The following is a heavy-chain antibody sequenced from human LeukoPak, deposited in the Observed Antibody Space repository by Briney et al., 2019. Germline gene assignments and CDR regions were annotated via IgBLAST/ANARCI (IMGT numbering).Heavy chain of an antibody. CDR2: ISYDGSNE. CDR1: GFTFSSYA. J-gene: IGHJ4*02. Sequence: GGSLRLSCAASGFTFSSYAMHWVRRAPGKGLEWVAVISYDGSNEYYADSVKGRFTISRDNSKNTLYLQMNSLRAEDTAVYYCARDYYGSGSYDYWGQGTLVTVSS. D-gene: IGHD3-10*01. CDR3: ARDYYGSGSYDY. V-gene: IGHV3-30-3*01.